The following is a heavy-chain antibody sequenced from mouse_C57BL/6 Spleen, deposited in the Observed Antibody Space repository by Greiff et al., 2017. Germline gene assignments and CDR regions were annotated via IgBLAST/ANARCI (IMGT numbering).Heavy chain of an antibody. CDR2: IWWDDDK. V-gene: IGHV8-8*01. Sequence: QVTLKVSGPGILQPSQTLSLTCSFSGFSLSTFGMGVGWIRQPSGKGLEWLAHIWWDDDKYSNPALKSRLTISKNTSKNQVFLKIANVDTADTDTDYCARKDYYGSSYEGLYAMDYWGQGTSVTVSS. CDR1: GFSLSTFGMG. CDR3: ARKDYYGSSYEGLYAMDY. D-gene: IGHD1-1*01. J-gene: IGHJ4*01.